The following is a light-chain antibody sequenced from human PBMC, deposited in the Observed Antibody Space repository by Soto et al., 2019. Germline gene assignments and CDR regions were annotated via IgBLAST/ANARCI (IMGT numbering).Light chain of an antibody. J-gene: IGKJ4*01. CDR2: AAS. V-gene: IGKV1-39*01. CDR3: QQSYSTPLT. Sequence: DIQMTQSPSSLSASVGDRVTITCRASQIISTYLNWYQQKPGKAPGLLIYAASSLQGGVPSRFNGSGSGTDFTLTISSLHPEDSAIYYCQQSYSTPLTFGGGTKVDIK. CDR1: QIISTY.